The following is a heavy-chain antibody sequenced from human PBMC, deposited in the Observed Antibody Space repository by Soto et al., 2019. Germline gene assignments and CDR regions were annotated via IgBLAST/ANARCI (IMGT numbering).Heavy chain of an antibody. Sequence: SETLSLTCAVYGGSFSGYYWSWIRQPPGKGLEWIGEINHSGSTNYNPSLKSRVTISVDTSKNQFSLKLSSVTAADTAVYYCARLMTTVAKGFDYWGQGTLVTVSS. CDR3: ARLMTTVAKGFDY. J-gene: IGHJ4*02. CDR2: INHSGST. V-gene: IGHV4-34*01. CDR1: GGSFSGYY. D-gene: IGHD4-17*01.